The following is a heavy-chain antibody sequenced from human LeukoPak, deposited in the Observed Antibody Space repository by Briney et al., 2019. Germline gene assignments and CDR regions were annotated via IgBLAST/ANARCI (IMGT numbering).Heavy chain of an antibody. CDR2: IYYSGST. CDR3: ARSYYDSSGYLDY. V-gene: IGHV4-59*01. Sequence: PSETLSLTCTVSGGSIGSYYWSWIRQPPGKGLGWVGYIYYSGSTNYNPSLKSRVTISVDTSKNQFSLKLSSVTAADTAVYYCARSYYDSSGYLDYWGQGTLVTVSS. J-gene: IGHJ4*02. CDR1: GGSIGSYY. D-gene: IGHD3-22*01.